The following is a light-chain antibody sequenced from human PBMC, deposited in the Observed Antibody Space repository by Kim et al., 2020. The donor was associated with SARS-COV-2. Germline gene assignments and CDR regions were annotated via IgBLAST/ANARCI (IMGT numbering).Light chain of an antibody. V-gene: IGKV3-15*01. CDR3: QQYNNWPPT. Sequence: VSPGDRVTLSCRASQSVSGNLAWYQQKPGQAPRLLLYGASTRATAVPARFSGSGSETEFTLTISSLQSEDFAVYCCQQYNNWPPTFGQGTKVDIK. CDR1: QSVSGN. CDR2: GAS. J-gene: IGKJ1*01.